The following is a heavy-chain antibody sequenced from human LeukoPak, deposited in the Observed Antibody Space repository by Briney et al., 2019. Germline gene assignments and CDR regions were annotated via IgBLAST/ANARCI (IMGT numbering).Heavy chain of an antibody. J-gene: IGHJ6*03. CDR1: GGSFSGYY. D-gene: IGHD3-10*01. V-gene: IGHV4-34*01. CDR3: ARVVNYYGSGSYYRGYYYYYFMDV. CDR2: INHSGST. Sequence: PSETLPLTCAVYGGSFSGYYWSWVRQPPGKGLEWIGEINHSGSTNYNPSLKSRVTISVDTSKTQFSLKLSSVTAADTAVYYCARVVNYYGSGSYYRGYYYYYFMDVWGKGTTVTVSS.